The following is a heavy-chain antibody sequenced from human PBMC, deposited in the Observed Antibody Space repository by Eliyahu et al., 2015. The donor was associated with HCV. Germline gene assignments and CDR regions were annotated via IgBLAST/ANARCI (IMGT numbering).Heavy chain of an antibody. CDR2: ISYSGNT. D-gene: IGHD4-17*01. Sequence: QLQLQESGPGLVKPPETLSLTCTVSSSISASGYFWGWIRQPPGKGLEXIGSISYSGNTYYNPSLQSRVAISGDTSKNQLSLKLRSVTAADTAVYYCARAYFGDYAFDIWGQGTMVTVSS. V-gene: IGHV4-39*01. J-gene: IGHJ3*02. CDR3: ARAYFGDYAFDI. CDR1: SSISASGYF.